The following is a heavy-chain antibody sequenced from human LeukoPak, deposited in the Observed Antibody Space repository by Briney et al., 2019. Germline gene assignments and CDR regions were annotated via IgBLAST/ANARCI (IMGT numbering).Heavy chain of an antibody. Sequence: GGSLRLSCAASGFTFSSYAMSWVRQAPGKGLEWVSAISGSGGSTYYADSVKGRFTISRDNSKNTLYLQMNSLRAEDTAVYYCATNLAVAGHFDYWGRGTLVTVSS. CDR3: ATNLAVAGHFDY. V-gene: IGHV3-23*01. D-gene: IGHD6-19*01. J-gene: IGHJ4*02. CDR1: GFTFSSYA. CDR2: ISGSGGST.